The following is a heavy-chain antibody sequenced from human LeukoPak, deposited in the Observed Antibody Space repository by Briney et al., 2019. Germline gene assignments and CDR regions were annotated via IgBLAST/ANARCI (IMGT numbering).Heavy chain of an antibody. CDR2: ISYSGST. Sequence: PSETLSLTCTVSGGSISSSSYLWGWLRQPPGKGLEWIGSISYSGSTYYNPSLKSRVTISVDTSKNQFSLKLSSVTAADTAVYYCARHSDAKFDYWGQGTLVTVSS. V-gene: IGHV4-39*07. J-gene: IGHJ4*02. CDR3: ARHSDAKFDY. CDR1: GGSISSSSYL.